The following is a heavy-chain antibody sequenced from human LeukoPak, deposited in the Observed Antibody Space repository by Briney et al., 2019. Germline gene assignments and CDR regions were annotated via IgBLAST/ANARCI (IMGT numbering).Heavy chain of an antibody. CDR1: VYTFTSYG. D-gene: IGHD3-22*01. CDR2: ISAYNVNT. V-gene: IGHV1-18*01. J-gene: IGHJ4*02. Sequence: GASVNVSFKASVYTFTSYGISWVRQAPAQGLEGIGWISAYNVNTNYAQKLQGRVTMTTDRSTSTASMELRGLRSDCTAGHYVSRDRRETYYDDSSGYYYSDYWGKGTLVTVSS. CDR3: SRDRRETYYDDSSGYYYSDY.